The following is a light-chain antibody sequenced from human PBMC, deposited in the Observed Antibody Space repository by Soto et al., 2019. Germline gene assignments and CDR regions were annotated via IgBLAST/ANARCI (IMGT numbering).Light chain of an antibody. CDR3: QQFNKRPQT. J-gene: IGKJ1*01. V-gene: IGKV3-15*01. CDR1: QSVSTN. CDR2: GAS. Sequence: EIVITQSPATLSVSPGERATLSCRASQSVSTNLAWYPQKPGQAPRILIYGASTRETGIPARFSGSGAGTACTRPISSLQSEDVEVDDCQQFNKRPQTFGQGTQVDIK.